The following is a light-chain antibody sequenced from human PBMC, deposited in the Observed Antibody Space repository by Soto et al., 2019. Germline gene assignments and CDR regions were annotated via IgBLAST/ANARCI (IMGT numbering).Light chain of an antibody. CDR1: QSVSSSY. CDR2: GTS. CDR3: QQYNNWPPVT. J-gene: IGKJ1*01. V-gene: IGKV3-15*01. Sequence: EIVLTQSPGTLSLSPEERATLSCRAIQSVSSSYLAWYQQKPGQAPRLLIYGTSSRATGIPARFSGSGSGTEFTLTISSLQSEDFAVYYCQQYNNWPPVTFGQGTKV.